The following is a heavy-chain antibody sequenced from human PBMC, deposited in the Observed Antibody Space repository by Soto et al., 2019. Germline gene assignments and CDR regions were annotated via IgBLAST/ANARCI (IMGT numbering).Heavy chain of an antibody. Sequence: PSETLSLTCTVSGGSISTYYWSWIRQPPGGGLQWIGYIYYNGITNYNPSLKSRVTISMDASKSQFSLKVNSVTVADTAVYYCAREAGNCSGDCHQFDHWGQGTLVTVSS. CDR1: GGSISTYY. V-gene: IGHV4-59*01. D-gene: IGHD2-21*02. CDR2: IYYNGIT. CDR3: AREAGNCSGDCHQFDH. J-gene: IGHJ4*02.